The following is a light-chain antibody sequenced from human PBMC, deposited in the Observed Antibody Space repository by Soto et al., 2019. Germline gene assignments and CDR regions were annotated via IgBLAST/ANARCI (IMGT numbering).Light chain of an antibody. CDR3: QQYFSSPLP. CDR1: QTLLFSSHNKTF. CDR2: WAS. J-gene: IGKJ4*01. Sequence: DIVMTQSPDSLAVSLGERATIYCKSSQTLLFSSHNKTFLAWYQQKPGQPPKLLVHWASTRESGVPDRFSGSGSETDFTLPIASLRAAEGAVYYCQQYFSSPLPFGGGTKVQIK. V-gene: IGKV4-1*01.